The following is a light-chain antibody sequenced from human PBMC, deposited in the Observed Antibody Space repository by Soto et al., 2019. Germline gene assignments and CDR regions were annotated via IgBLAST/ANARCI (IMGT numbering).Light chain of an antibody. J-gene: IGKJ1*01. CDR1: QTISTY. CDR2: AAS. CDR3: QQYNNWPPWT. Sequence: DIQMTQSPSSLSASVGDRVTITCRASQTISTYLNWYQQTSGKAPHLLIFAASNLQTGVPSRFSGSGSGTEFTLTISSLQSEDFAVYYCQQYNNWPPWTFGQGTKVEIK. V-gene: IGKV1-39*01.